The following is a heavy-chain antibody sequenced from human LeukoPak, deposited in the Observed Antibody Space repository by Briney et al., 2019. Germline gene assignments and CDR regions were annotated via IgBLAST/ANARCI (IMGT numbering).Heavy chain of an antibody. D-gene: IGHD6-19*01. CDR1: GFTFSSYA. CDR2: ISYDGSNK. V-gene: IGHV3-30-3*01. Sequence: PGGSLRLSCAASGFTFSSYAMHWVRQAPGKGLEWVAVISYDGSNKYYADSVKGRFTIPRDNSKNTLYLQMNSLRAEDTAVYYCARDGGYIRQWLAYWGQGTLVTVSS. CDR3: ARDGGYIRQWLAY. J-gene: IGHJ4*02.